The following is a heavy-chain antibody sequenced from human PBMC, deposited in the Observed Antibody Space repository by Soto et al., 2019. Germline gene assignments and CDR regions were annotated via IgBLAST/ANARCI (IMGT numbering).Heavy chain of an antibody. Sequence: QITLKESGPTLVKPTQTLTLTCTFSGLSLSTSGVSVGWIRQPPGKALEWLGLIYWDVDKRYSPSLESRLTITKDTSKNQVVLTMINVDPVDTGTYYCAHFPSDRGYSYGMDVWGQGTTVTVSS. CDR3: AHFPSDRGYSYGMDV. CDR2: IYWDVDK. V-gene: IGHV2-5*02. CDR1: GLSLSTSGVS. J-gene: IGHJ6*02. D-gene: IGHD3-10*01.